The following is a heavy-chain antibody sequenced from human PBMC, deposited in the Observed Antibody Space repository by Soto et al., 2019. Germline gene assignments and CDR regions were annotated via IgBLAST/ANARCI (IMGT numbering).Heavy chain of an antibody. J-gene: IGHJ4*02. CDR3: ATRFDILTPSPY. Sequence: ASVKVSCKASGYTFTSYDINWVRQATGQGLEWMGWMNPNSGNTGYAQKFQGRVTMTRNTSISTAYMELSSLRSEDTAVYYCATRFDILTPSPYSGQGTLVTVSS. CDR1: GYTFTSYD. V-gene: IGHV1-8*01. CDR2: MNPNSGNT. D-gene: IGHD3-9*01.